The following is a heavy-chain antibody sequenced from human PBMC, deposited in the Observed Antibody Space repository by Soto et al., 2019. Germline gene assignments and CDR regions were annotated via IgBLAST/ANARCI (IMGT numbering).Heavy chain of an antibody. CDR3: ARDVAAAGKTPYYYYDMDA. V-gene: IGHV4-4*02. CDR1: GGSISSSNW. Sequence: PSETLSLTCAVCGGSISSSNWWRWVRQPPGKGLEWIGEIYHSGSTNYNPSLKSRVTISVDKSKNQFSLKLSSVTAADTAVYYCARDVAAAGKTPYYYYDMDAWGQGNTLTVSS. D-gene: IGHD6-13*01. CDR2: IYHSGST. J-gene: IGHJ6*02.